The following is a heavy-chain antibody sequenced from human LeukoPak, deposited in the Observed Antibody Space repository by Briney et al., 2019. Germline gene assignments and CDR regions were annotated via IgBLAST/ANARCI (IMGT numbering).Heavy chain of an antibody. CDR2: INHSGST. Sequence: PSETLSLTCAVYGGSFSGYYWSWIRQPPGKGLEYIGEINHSGSTNYNPSLKSRGTISVDTSKNRFSLKLSSVTAADTAVYYCARGVGSIAADCLDFWGQGTLVTVSS. D-gene: IGHD6-13*01. CDR1: GGSFSGYY. J-gene: IGHJ4*02. CDR3: ARGVGSIAADCLDF. V-gene: IGHV4-34*01.